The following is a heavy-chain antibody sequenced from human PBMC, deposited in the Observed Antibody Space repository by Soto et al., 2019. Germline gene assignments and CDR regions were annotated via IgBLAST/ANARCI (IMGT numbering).Heavy chain of an antibody. Sequence: SETLSLTCSVSGAALNSGNYYWSWIHQVPGKGLEWIGHIYVTGAVDYNPSLRDRITISQDTSERQFSLNLRLVTAADTAVYYCARLRIATNNYKWFDPWGQGTLVTVSS. J-gene: IGHJ5*02. CDR1: GAALNSGNYY. CDR3: ARLRIATNNYKWFDP. CDR2: IYVTGAV. V-gene: IGHV4-31*03. D-gene: IGHD2-21*01.